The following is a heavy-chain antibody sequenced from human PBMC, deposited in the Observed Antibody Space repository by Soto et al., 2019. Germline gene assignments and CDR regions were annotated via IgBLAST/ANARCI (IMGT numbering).Heavy chain of an antibody. J-gene: IGHJ4*02. CDR2: IIPVFGAT. CDR3: AGSLEWSYALNQLVITTFGLY. D-gene: IGHD3-22*01. V-gene: IGHV1-69*01. Sequence: QVQLVQSGAEVKKPGSSVKVSCRASGGTFNKYAISWVRQAPGQGLEWMGGIIPVFGATNYAQRFQGRVTITAVESTSTAYMEVSSFRSEDTAVYYCAGSLEWSYALNQLVITTFGLYWGQGTLVTVSP. CDR1: GGTFNKYA.